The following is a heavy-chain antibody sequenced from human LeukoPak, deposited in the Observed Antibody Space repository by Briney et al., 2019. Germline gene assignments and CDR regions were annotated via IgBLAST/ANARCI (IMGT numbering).Heavy chain of an antibody. J-gene: IGHJ4*02. CDR2: IYHSGST. Sequence: SETLSLTCAVSGGSISSGGYSWSWIRQPPGKGLEWIVYIYHSGSTYYNPSLKSRVTISVDRSKNQFSLKLSSVTAADTAVYYCARGGGYYDSSGLIDYWGQGTLVTVSS. D-gene: IGHD3-22*01. V-gene: IGHV4-30-2*01. CDR3: ARGGGYYDSSGLIDY. CDR1: GGSISSGGYS.